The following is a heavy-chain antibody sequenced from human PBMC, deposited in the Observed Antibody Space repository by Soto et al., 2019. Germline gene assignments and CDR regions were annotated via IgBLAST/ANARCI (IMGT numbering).Heavy chain of an antibody. D-gene: IGHD4-17*01. CDR1: GYTLNEVA. V-gene: IGHV1-24*01. CDR2: FDPDEAET. J-gene: IGHJ5*02. CDR3: TTYHGDYNFDH. Sequence: QVQLVQSRAEVKKPGASVKVSCKVSGYTLNEVAMHWVRQAPGKGLEWLGGFDPDEAETIYAQHFQGRVTMTEDTSTDTVYMELSSLSAEDTALYFCTTYHGDYNFDHWGQGTLVTVSS.